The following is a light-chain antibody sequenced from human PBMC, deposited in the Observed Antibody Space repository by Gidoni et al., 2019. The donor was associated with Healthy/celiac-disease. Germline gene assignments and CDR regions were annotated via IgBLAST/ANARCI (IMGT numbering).Light chain of an antibody. CDR1: QSIRSY. CDR3: QQSYSPPRYT. CDR2: AAS. V-gene: IGKV1-39*01. J-gene: IGKJ2*01. Sequence: DIQMTQSPSSLSASVGDRVTITCRASQSIRSYLKWYQQKPGKAPKLLIYAASSLQSGVPSRFSSSGSGTEFTLTISRLQPEDFATYYCQQSYSPPRYTFGQGTKLEIK.